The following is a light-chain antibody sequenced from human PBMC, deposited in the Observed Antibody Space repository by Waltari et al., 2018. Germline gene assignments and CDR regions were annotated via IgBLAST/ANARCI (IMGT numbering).Light chain of an antibody. V-gene: IGLV6-57*01. Sequence: QRAGSYLRSVIYEDNQRPSGVPDRLSGSIASSSTSASLTITGLKSEDEADYSCQSYDSTDFGVFGGGTNLTF. CDR2: EDN. CDR3: QSYDSTDFGV. J-gene: IGLJ3*02.